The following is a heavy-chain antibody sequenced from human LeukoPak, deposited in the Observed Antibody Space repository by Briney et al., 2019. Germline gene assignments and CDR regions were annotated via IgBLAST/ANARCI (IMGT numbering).Heavy chain of an antibody. D-gene: IGHD3-3*01. CDR1: GHTFTSYY. V-gene: IGHV1-46*01. Sequence: ASVKVSCKASGHTFTSYYMHWVRQAPGQGLEWMGIINPSGGSTSYAQKFQGRVTMTRDTSTSTVYMELSSLRSEDTAVYYCARSSTLRFLEWLPQYYFDYWGQGTLVTVSS. CDR3: ARSSTLRFLEWLPQYYFDY. CDR2: INPSGGST. J-gene: IGHJ4*02.